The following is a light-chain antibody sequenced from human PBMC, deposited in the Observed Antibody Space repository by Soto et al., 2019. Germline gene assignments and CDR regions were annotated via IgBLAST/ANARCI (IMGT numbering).Light chain of an antibody. CDR2: DAS. CDR1: QSISSY. Sequence: DIQMTQSPSSLSASVGDRVTITCRASQSISSYLNWYQQKPGKAPKLLIFDASSLQSGVPSRFSGSGSGTDFTLTISGLQPEDLATYYCQQSYSTLWTFGQGTKVEIK. V-gene: IGKV1-39*01. J-gene: IGKJ1*01. CDR3: QQSYSTLWT.